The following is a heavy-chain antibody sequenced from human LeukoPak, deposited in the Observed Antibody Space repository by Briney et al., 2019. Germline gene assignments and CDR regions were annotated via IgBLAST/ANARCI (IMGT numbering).Heavy chain of an antibody. CDR1: GFTFSSYA. J-gene: IGHJ3*01. V-gene: IGHV3-15*07. Sequence: GRSLRLSCAASGFTFSSYAIHWVRQAPGKGLEWVGRIKSKTGGGTTDYAAPVKGRFTISRDDSKNTVYLQMNSLKSEDTAVYYCARDWYHAFDFWGQGTMVTVSS. CDR2: IKSKTGGGTT. D-gene: IGHD3-9*01. CDR3: ARDWYHAFDF.